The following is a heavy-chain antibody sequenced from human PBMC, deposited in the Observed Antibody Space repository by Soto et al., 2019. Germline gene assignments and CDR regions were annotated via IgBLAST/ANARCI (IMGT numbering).Heavy chain of an antibody. D-gene: IGHD3-10*01. Sequence: ASETLSLTCAVSGGSITSSSYSWGWVRQPPGKGLEWIAYFYYSENTNYNPSLKSRVTISVDTSKNQFSLKLNSMTAADTAVYYCARHNYGSGSTYFDYWGQGTLVTVSS. CDR2: FYYSENT. V-gene: IGHV4-61*05. CDR3: ARHNYGSGSTYFDY. J-gene: IGHJ4*02. CDR1: GGSITSSSYS.